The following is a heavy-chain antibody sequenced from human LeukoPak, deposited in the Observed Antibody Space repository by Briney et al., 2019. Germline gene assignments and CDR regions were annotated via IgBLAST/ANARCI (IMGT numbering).Heavy chain of an antibody. CDR1: GFTFSSYA. V-gene: IGHV3-48*04. CDR3: ARDGYGVGAFDI. Sequence: GGSLRLSCAASGFTFSSYAMHWVRQAPGKGLEWVSYISSSGSTIYYADSVKGRFTISRDNAKNSPYLQMNSLRAEDTAVYYCARDGYGVGAFDIWGQGTMVTVSS. CDR2: ISSSGSTI. D-gene: IGHD5-12*01. J-gene: IGHJ3*02.